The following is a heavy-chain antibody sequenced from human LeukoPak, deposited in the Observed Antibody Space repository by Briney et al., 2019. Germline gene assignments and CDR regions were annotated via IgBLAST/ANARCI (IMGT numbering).Heavy chain of an antibody. V-gene: IGHV4-39*07. CDR2: IYYSGST. CDR1: GGSISSSSYY. Sequence: PSETLSLTCTVSGGSISSSSYYWGWIRQPPGKGLEWIGSIYYSGSTYYNPSLKSRVTISVDTSKNQFSLKLSSVTAADTAVYYCARVYYDFWSGYYPEYYFDYWGQGTLVTVSS. CDR3: ARVYYDFWSGYYPEYYFDY. D-gene: IGHD3-3*01. J-gene: IGHJ4*02.